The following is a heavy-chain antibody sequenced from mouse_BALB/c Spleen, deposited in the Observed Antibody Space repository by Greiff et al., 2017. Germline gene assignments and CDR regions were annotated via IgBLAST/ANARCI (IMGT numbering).Heavy chain of an antibody. CDR2: IWAGGST. J-gene: IGHJ1*01. V-gene: IGHV2-9*02. D-gene: IGHD1-1*01. CDR3: AREGTTVVGRLYWYFDV. Sequence: VMLVESGPGLVAPSQSLSITCTVSGFSLTSYGVHWVRQPPGKGLEWLGVIWAGGSTNYNSALMSRLSISKDNSKSQVFLKMNSLQTDDTAMYYCAREGTTVVGRLYWYFDVWGAGTTVTVSS. CDR1: GFSLTSYG.